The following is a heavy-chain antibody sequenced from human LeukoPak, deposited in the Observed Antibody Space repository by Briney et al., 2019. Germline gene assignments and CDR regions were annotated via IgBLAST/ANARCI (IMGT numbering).Heavy chain of an antibody. Sequence: PSETLSLTCAVYGGSFSGYYWSWIRQPPGNGLEWIGEINHSGSTNYNPSLKSRVTISVDTSKNQFSLKLSSVTAADTAVYYCARGGSNFRYRGVDYWGQGTLVTVSS. D-gene: IGHD2/OR15-2a*01. CDR1: GGSFSGYY. CDR2: INHSGST. J-gene: IGHJ4*02. V-gene: IGHV4-34*01. CDR3: ARGGSNFRYRGVDY.